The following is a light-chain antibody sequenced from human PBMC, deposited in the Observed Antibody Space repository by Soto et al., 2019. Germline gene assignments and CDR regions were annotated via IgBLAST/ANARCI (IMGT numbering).Light chain of an antibody. Sequence: QSALTQPASVSGSPGQSITISCTGTSSDVGGYDYVSWYQQQPGKAPTLIIYEVTNRPSGVSHRFSGSKSGNTASLTISGLQAEDEADYYCVSYTSTSSRVFGGGTQPTVL. V-gene: IGLV2-14*01. CDR1: SSDVGGYDY. CDR3: VSYTSTSSRV. J-gene: IGLJ2*01. CDR2: EVT.